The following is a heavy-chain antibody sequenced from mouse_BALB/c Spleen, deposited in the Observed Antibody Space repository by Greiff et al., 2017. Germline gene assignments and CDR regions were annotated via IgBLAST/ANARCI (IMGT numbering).Heavy chain of an antibody. CDR2: ISSGSSTI. Sequence: EVKVVESGGGLVQPGGSRKLSCAASGFTFSSFGMHWVRQAPEKGLEWVAYISSGSSTIYYADTVKGRFTISRDNPKNTLFLQMTSLRSEDTAMYYCAREKESTLWYFDYWGQGTTLTVSS. V-gene: IGHV5-17*02. CDR1: GFTFSSFG. J-gene: IGHJ2*01. D-gene: IGHD6-1*01. CDR3: AREKESTLWYFDY.